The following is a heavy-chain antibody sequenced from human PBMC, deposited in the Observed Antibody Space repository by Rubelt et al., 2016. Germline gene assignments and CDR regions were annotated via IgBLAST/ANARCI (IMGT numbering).Heavy chain of an antibody. CDR2: ISGSGGST. CDR1: GFTFSSYA. J-gene: IGHJ6*02. Sequence: EVQLLESGGGLVQPGGSLRLSCAASGFTFSSYAMSWVRQAPGKGLEWVSAISGSGGSTYYADSVKGRFTISRDNSKNTPYLQRNSLRAEDTAVYYCARVRELQDYYYGMDVWGQGTTVTVSS. V-gene: IGHV3-23*01. CDR3: ARVRELQDYYYGMDV. D-gene: IGHD1-26*01.